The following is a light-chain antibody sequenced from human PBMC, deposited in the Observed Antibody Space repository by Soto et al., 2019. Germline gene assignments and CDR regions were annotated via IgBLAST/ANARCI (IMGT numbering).Light chain of an antibody. CDR3: QQYDSPPFT. CDR2: GAS. CDR1: QSVSSSY. J-gene: IGKJ5*01. Sequence: EIVLTQSPGTLSLSPGERATLSCRASQSVSSSYLAWNQQKPGQAPRLLIYGASSRATGIPDRFSGSGSGTDFTLTISRLEPEDFAVYYCQQYDSPPFTFGQGTRLEIK. V-gene: IGKV3-20*01.